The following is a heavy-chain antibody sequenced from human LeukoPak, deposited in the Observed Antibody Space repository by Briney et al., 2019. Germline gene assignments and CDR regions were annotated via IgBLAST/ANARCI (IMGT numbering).Heavy chain of an antibody. CDR1: GFTFGDHI. CDR3: VRQFAA. CDR2: VSGSGSTV. J-gene: IGHJ5*02. D-gene: IGHD3-16*01. V-gene: IGHV3-48*01. Sequence: GGSLRLSCAASGFTFGDHIMNWVRQLPGKRLEWVAYVSGSGSTVYYADSVKGRFTVSRDNGKSSLYLQMNSLRVEDTALYYCVRQFAAWGQGTLVTVSS.